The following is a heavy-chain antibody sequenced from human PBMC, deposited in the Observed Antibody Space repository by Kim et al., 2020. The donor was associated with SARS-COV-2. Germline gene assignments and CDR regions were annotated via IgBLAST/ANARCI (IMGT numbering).Heavy chain of an antibody. J-gene: IGHJ4*02. Sequence: GGSLRLSCAASQFTFSSYAMSWVRQAPGKGLEWVSGISGSGGNTYYADSVKGRFTISRDNSKNTLYLQINSLRAEDTAVYYCAKEITMVRGQFDYWGQGTLVTVSS. CDR1: QFTFSSYA. CDR2: ISGSGGNT. V-gene: IGHV3-23*01. CDR3: AKEITMVRGQFDY. D-gene: IGHD3-10*01.